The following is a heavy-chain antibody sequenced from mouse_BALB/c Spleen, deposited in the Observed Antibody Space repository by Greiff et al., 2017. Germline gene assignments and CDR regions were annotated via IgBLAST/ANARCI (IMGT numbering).Heavy chain of an antibody. D-gene: IGHD2-14*01. CDR3: TRDYRSPNFDD. V-gene: IGHV5-6-4*01. J-gene: IGHJ2*01. CDR2: ISSGGSYT. CDR1: GFTFSSYT. Sequence: EVMLVESGGGLVKPGGSLKLSCAASGFTFSSYTMSWVRQTPEKRLEWVATISSGGSYTYYPDSVKGRFTISRDNAKNTLYLQMSSLKSEDTAMYYCTRDYRSPNFDDWGQGTTLTVSA.